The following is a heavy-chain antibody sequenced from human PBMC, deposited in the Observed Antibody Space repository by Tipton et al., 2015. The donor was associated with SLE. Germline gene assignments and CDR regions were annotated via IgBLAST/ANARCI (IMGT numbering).Heavy chain of an antibody. CDR1: GGSFSGYS. D-gene: IGHD2-2*02. CDR3: ARPRRARDYTTSAAYYLDF. Sequence: TLSLTCAVYGGSFSGYSWTWIRPTPRKGLEWIGDINHSGITNYNPPLKSRVTISLDTSKSQFSLRVNSVTAADTAVYYCARPRRARDYTTSAAYYLDFWGQGTLVTVSS. V-gene: IGHV4-34*01. CDR2: INHSGIT. J-gene: IGHJ4*02.